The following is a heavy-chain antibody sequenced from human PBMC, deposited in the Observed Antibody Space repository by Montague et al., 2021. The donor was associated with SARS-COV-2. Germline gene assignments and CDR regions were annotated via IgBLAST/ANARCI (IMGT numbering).Heavy chain of an antibody. J-gene: IGHJ4*02. D-gene: IGHD3-9*01. CDR2: IYTSGST. CDR3: ARESLHLTGYYNDYFDY. CDR1: DGSISSGSYY. Sequence: TLSLTCTVSDGSISSGSYYWNWIRPPAGKGLEWIGRIYTSGSTYYNPSLKSRVTISVDTSKNQFSLKLSSVTAADTAVYYCARESLHLTGYYNDYFDYWGQGTLVTVSS. V-gene: IGHV4-61*02.